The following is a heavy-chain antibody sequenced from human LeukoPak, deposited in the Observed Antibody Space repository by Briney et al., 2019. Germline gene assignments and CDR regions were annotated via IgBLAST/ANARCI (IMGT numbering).Heavy chain of an antibody. J-gene: IGHJ4*02. Sequence: PRGSLRLSGAASGFTFSSYAMSWVRQAPGKGLEWVSAISGSGGSTYYADSVKGRFTISRDNSKNTLYLQMNSLRAEDTAVYYCAKGTAALPYYFDYWGQGTLVTVSS. CDR3: AKGTAALPYYFDY. CDR1: GFTFSSYA. V-gene: IGHV3-23*01. D-gene: IGHD1-1*01. CDR2: ISGSGGST.